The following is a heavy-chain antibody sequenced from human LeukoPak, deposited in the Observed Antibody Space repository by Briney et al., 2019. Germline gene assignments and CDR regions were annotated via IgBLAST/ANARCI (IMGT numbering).Heavy chain of an antibody. CDR3: AKDSLVVDPNWFDP. CDR1: GFTFSSYA. J-gene: IGHJ5*02. V-gene: IGHV3-23*01. D-gene: IGHD2-2*01. Sequence: GGSLTLSCAASGFTFSSYAMSWVRQAPGKGLEWVSAISGSGSSTYYADSVKGRFTISRDNSKNTLYLQMNSLRAEDTAVYYCAKDSLVVDPNWFDPWGQGTLVTVSS. CDR2: ISGSGSST.